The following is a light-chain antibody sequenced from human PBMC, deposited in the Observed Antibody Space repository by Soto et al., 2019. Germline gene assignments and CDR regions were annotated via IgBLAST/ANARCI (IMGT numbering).Light chain of an antibody. CDR3: QQYESYSPLT. V-gene: IGKV1-5*01. Sequence: DIQMTQSPSSLSASVGDRVTMTCRASQSIRSWLAWYQQTPGKAPKLLIYDASSLESGVPSRFSGRRSGTEFTLTISSLQPDDFGTYYCQQYESYSPLTFGGGTKVDIK. CDR2: DAS. CDR1: QSIRSW. J-gene: IGKJ4*01.